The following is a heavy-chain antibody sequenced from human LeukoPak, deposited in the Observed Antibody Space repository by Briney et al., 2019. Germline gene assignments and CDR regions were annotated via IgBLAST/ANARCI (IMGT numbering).Heavy chain of an antibody. Sequence: GASVKVSCKASGYTFTSYGISWVRQAPGQGLEWMGWISAYNGNTSYAQKLQGRATMTTDTSTSTAYMELRSLRSDDTAVYYCAREPQGIAARSPYFDYWGQGTLVTVSS. CDR2: ISAYNGNT. CDR1: GYTFTSYG. CDR3: AREPQGIAARSPYFDY. D-gene: IGHD6-6*01. V-gene: IGHV1-18*01. J-gene: IGHJ4*02.